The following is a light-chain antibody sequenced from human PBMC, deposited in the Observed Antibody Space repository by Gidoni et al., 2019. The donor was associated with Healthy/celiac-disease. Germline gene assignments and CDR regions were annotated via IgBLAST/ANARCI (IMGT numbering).Light chain of an antibody. Sequence: QSALTQPASVSGSPGKTITISCTGTSSDVGGYHYVSWYQQHPGKAPTLMIYDVSNRPSGVSNRFSGSKSGNTASLTISGLQAEDEADYYCSSYTSSSSVVFGGGTKLTVL. V-gene: IGLV2-14*03. CDR1: SSDVGGYHY. J-gene: IGLJ2*01. CDR3: SSYTSSSSVV. CDR2: DVS.